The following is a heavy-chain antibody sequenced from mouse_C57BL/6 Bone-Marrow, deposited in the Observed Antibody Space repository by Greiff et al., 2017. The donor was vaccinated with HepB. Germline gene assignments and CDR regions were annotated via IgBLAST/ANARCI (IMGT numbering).Heavy chain of an antibody. D-gene: IGHD1-1*01. V-gene: IGHV1-74*01. Sequence: VKLQQPGAELVKPGASVKVSCKASGYTFTSYWMHWVKQRPGQGLEWIGRIHPSDSDTNYNQKFKGKATLTVDKSSSTAYMQLSSLTSEDSAVYYCAIPRDYYGSHYAMDYWGQGTSVTVSS. CDR2: IHPSDSDT. CDR3: AIPRDYYGSHYAMDY. J-gene: IGHJ4*01. CDR1: GYTFTSYW.